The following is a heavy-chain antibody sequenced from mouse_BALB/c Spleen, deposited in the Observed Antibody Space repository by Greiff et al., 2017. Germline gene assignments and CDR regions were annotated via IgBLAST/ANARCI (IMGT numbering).Heavy chain of an antibody. D-gene: IGHD1-1*01. CDR3: ARGGSSPFDY. CDR1: GYTFTSYW. V-gene: IGHV1-7*01. CDR2: INPSTGYT. J-gene: IGHJ2*01. Sequence: QVQLQQSGAELAKPGASVKMSCKASGYTFTSYWMHWVKQRPGQGLEWIGYINPSTGYTEYNQKFKDKATLTADKSSSTAYMQLSSLTSEDSAVYYCARGGSSPFDYWGQGTTLTVSS.